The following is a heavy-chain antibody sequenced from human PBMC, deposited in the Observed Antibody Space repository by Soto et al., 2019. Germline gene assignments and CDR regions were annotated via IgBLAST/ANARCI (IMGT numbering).Heavy chain of an antibody. Sequence: QVQLVESGGGVVQPGRSLRLSCAASGFTLTNYAMHWVRQAPGKGLEWLAVISDDGDKKYYADSVKGRFTISRDNSNKTLYLQMNSLRPEDTAVYYCARDRYSSSTFFDYRGQGTLVTVSS. CDR2: ISDDGDKK. CDR3: ARDRYSSSTFFDY. D-gene: IGHD6-6*01. V-gene: IGHV3-30-3*01. J-gene: IGHJ4*02. CDR1: GFTLTNYA.